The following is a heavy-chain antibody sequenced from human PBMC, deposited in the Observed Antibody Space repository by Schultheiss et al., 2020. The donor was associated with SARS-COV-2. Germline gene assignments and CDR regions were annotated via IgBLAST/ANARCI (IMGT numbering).Heavy chain of an antibody. J-gene: IGHJ4*02. CDR2: ISYDGSNK. D-gene: IGHD2-15*01. CDR1: GFTFSSYS. V-gene: IGHV3-30*03. Sequence: GESLKISCAASGFTFSSYSMNWVRQAPGKGLEWVAVISYDGSNKYYADSVKGRFTISRDNSKNTLYLQMNSLRAEDTAVYYCARDRGRYCSGGSCPYYFDYWGQGTLVTVSS. CDR3: ARDRGRYCSGGSCPYYFDY.